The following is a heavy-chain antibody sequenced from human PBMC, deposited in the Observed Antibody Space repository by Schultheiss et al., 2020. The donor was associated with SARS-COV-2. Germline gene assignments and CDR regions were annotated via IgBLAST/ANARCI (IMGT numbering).Heavy chain of an antibody. J-gene: IGHJ4*02. CDR1: GGSFSGYY. V-gene: IGHV4-34*01. D-gene: IGHD6-13*01. CDR3: ARGPYWYAAAAADYFDY. Sequence: SETLSLTCAVSGGSFSGYYWSWIRQPPGKGLEWIGEINHSGSTNYNQSLKGRVTISVDTSKNQFSLTLSSVTAADTAVYYCARGPYWYAAAAADYFDYWGQGTLVTVSS. CDR2: INHSGST.